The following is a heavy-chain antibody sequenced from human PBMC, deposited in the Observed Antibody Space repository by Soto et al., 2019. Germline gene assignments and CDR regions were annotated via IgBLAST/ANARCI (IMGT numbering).Heavy chain of an antibody. J-gene: IGHJ6*02. Sequence: SETLSLTCAVYGGSFSDYYWSWIRQPPGKGLEWIGEINHSGSTNYTPSLKRRVTMSIDTSKNQISLGLSSVTAADTAVYYCSSSFEARPGYYYYGTDVWGQGTTVTVSS. CDR2: INHSGST. CDR1: GGSFSDYY. V-gene: IGHV4-34*01. CDR3: SSSFEARPGYYYYGTDV. D-gene: IGHD6-6*01.